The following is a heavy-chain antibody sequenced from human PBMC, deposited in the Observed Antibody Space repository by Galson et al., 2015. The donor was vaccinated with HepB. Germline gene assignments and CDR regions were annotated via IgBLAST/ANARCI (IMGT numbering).Heavy chain of an antibody. D-gene: IGHD5-12*01. J-gene: IGHJ4*02. V-gene: IGHV3-30*18. CDR2: ISYDGSNK. Sequence: SLRLSCAASGFTFSSYGMHWVRQAPGKGLEWVALISYDGSNKYFTDSVKGRFTISRDNSKDTLCLQMNSLRAEDTAVYYCGKETRVDTVVDYWGQGTLVTVSS. CDR1: GFTFSSYG. CDR3: GKETRVDTVVDY.